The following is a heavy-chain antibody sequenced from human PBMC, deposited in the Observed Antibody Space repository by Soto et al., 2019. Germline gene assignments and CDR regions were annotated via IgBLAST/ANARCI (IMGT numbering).Heavy chain of an antibody. CDR2: ISGSGGST. D-gene: IGHD2-15*01. Sequence: RGSLRLSCAASGFTFSSYAMSWVRQAPGKGLEWVSAISGSGGSTYYADSVKGRFTISRDNSKNTLYLQMNSLRAEDTAVYYCAKTVVVVAATQLVDYWGQGTLVTVSS. CDR1: GFTFSSYA. J-gene: IGHJ4*02. CDR3: AKTVVVVAATQLVDY. V-gene: IGHV3-23*01.